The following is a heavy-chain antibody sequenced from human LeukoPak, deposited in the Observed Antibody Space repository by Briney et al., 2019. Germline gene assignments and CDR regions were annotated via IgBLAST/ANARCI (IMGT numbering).Heavy chain of an antibody. CDR2: MYSSGTT. D-gene: IGHD3-22*01. V-gene: IGHV3-53*01. CDR1: GFSVSSNS. J-gene: IGHJ3*02. CDR3: ARGGNYYDRSGYYSGQALDI. Sequence: PAGSLTLSCAVSGFSVSSNSMSWVRQAPGKGLEWVALMYSSGTTYYADSVKGRFTLSRDKSENTLYLQMNSLRAQDTAVYYCARGGNYYDRSGYYSGQALDIWGQGTMVTVSS.